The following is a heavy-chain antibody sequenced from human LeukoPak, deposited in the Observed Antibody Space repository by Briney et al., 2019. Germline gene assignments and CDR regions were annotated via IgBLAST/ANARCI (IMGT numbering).Heavy chain of an antibody. CDR3: ARDPHGALPNWGLDY. J-gene: IGHJ4*02. CDR1: GFPFSSYE. CDR2: ISSSGSTI. V-gene: IGHV3-48*03. Sequence: GGSLRLSCAASGFPFSSYEMNWVRQAPGKGLEWVSYISSSGSTIYYADSVKGRFTISRDNAKNSLYLQMNSLRAEDTAVYYCARDPHGALPNWGLDYWGQGTLVTVSS. D-gene: IGHD7-27*01.